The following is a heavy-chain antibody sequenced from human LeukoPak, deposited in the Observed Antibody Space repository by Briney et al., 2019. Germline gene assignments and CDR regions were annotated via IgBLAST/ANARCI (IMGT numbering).Heavy chain of an antibody. CDR1: GFTFDDYG. Sequence: GGSMRLSCAASGFTFDDYGMSWVRQAPGKGLEWVSGINWNGGSTGYADSVKGRFTISRDNAKNSLYLQMNSLRAEDTALYYCARLDYYGSGSYYNDYYYYMDVWGKGTTATVSS. CDR3: ARLDYYGSGSYYNDYYYYMDV. D-gene: IGHD3-10*01. V-gene: IGHV3-20*04. CDR2: INWNGGST. J-gene: IGHJ6*03.